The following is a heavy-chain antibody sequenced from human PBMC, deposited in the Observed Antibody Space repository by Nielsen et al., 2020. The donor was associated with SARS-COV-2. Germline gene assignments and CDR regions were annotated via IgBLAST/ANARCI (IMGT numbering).Heavy chain of an antibody. CDR1: GYRFSVYY. Sequence: ASVKVSCKAPGYRFSVYYMHWVRQAPGQGLEWMGRINPNSGDPNYAQKFQGRVTMTWDTSISTAYMELSGLKSDDTAVFYCAGSGSGWYNFDSWGQVTLVTVSS. D-gene: IGHD6-19*01. CDR2: INPNSGDP. CDR3: AGSGSGWYNFDS. V-gene: IGHV1-2*06. J-gene: IGHJ4*02.